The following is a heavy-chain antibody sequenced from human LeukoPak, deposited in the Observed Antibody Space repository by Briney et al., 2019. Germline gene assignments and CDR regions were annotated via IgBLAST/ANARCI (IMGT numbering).Heavy chain of an antibody. CDR2: INHSGST. CDR1: GGSFSGYY. D-gene: IGHD5-18*01. V-gene: IGHV4-34*01. Sequence: PSETLSLTCAVYGGSFSGYYWSWIRQPPGKGLEWIGEINHSGSTNYNPSLKSRVTISVETSKNQFSLKLSSVTAADTAVYYCGGGRIQLLLGYYFDYWGQGTLVTVSS. J-gene: IGHJ4*02. CDR3: GGGRIQLLLGYYFDY.